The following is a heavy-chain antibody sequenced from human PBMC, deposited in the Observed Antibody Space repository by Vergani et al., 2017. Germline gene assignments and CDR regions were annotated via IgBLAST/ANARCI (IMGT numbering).Heavy chain of an antibody. CDR1: GFTLSSYG. Sequence: QVQLVESGGGVVQPGRSLRLSCAASGFTLSSYGMHWVRQAPGKGLEWVAVIWYDGSNNYYADSVKGRFTISRDNSKNTLYLQMNSLRAEDTAVYYCAKAKRVVAATLDAFDIWGQGTMVTVSS. D-gene: IGHD2-15*01. CDR2: IWYDGSNN. CDR3: AKAKRVVAATLDAFDI. J-gene: IGHJ3*02. V-gene: IGHV3-33*06.